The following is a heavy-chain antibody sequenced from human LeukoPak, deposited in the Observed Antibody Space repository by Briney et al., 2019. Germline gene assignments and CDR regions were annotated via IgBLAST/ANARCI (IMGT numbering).Heavy chain of an antibody. D-gene: IGHD1-26*01. CDR1: GGSISSYY. J-gene: IGHJ4*02. CDR3: AKVDVVGATPQFDY. CDR2: IYYSGST. V-gene: IGHV4-59*12. Sequence: SETLSLTCTVSGGSISSYYWSWIRQPPGKGLEWIGYIYYSGSTNYNPSLKSRVTISVDTSKNQFSLKLSSVTAADTAVYYCAKVDVVGATPQFDYWGQGTLVTVSS.